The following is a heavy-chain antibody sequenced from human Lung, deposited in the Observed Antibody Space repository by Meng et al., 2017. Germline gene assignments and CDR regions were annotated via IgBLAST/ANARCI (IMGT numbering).Heavy chain of an antibody. J-gene: IGHJ2*01. CDR3: ARGQKGYFDL. CDR2: IYNSGST. CDR1: GGSISSSNDY. Sequence: VQLPVSGPGLVQPSQTLSLTCTVSGGSISSSNDYWSWIRQPPGKGLEWSGHIYNSGSTYYNPSLKSRITISVDTSKNQFSLKLSSVTAADTAVYYCARGQKGYFDLWGRGTLVTVSS. V-gene: IGHV4-30-4*01.